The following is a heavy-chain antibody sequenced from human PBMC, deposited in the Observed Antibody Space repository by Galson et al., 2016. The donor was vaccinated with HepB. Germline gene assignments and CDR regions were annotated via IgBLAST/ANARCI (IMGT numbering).Heavy chain of an antibody. CDR3: ARGIRIVGASTYLFDY. V-gene: IGHV1-8*01. J-gene: IGHJ4*02. D-gene: IGHD1-26*01. CDR1: GYTFTSYD. Sequence: SVKVSCKASGYTFTSYDINWVRQATGQGLEWMGWMNPNSGNTGYAQKFQGRVTMTRNTSMGPADMDLSSLTSHDTAVYYCARGIRIVGASTYLFDYWGQGTLVIVSS. CDR2: MNPNSGNT.